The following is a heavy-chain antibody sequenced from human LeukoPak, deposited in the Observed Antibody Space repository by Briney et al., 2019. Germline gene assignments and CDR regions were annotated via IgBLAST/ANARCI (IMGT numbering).Heavy chain of an antibody. CDR1: GGTFSSYA. Sequence: SVKVSCKASGGTFSSYAISWVRQAPGQGLEWMGGIIPIFGTANYAQKFQGRVTITADKSTSTAYMELSSLRSEDTAVYYCARRSLREAAAHFDYWGQGTLVTVSS. D-gene: IGHD6-13*01. CDR3: ARRSLREAAAHFDY. V-gene: IGHV1-69*06. J-gene: IGHJ4*02. CDR2: IIPIFGTA.